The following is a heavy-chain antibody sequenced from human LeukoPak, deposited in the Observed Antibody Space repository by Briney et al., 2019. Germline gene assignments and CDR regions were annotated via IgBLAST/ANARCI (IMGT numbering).Heavy chain of an antibody. CDR3: ARKGYGSGSLDY. CDR2: INSDGGST. V-gene: IGHV3-74*01. D-gene: IGHD3-10*01. J-gene: IGHJ4*02. Sequence: GGSLRLSCAASGFTFSSYWMHWVRQAPGKGLVWVSRINSDGGSTSYADSVKGRFTISRDNAKNTLYLQMNSLRAEDTAVYYCARKGYGSGSLDYWGQGTLVTVSS. CDR1: GFTFSSYW.